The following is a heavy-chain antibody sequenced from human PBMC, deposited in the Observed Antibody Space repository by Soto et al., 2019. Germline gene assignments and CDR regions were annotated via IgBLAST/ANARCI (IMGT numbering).Heavy chain of an antibody. CDR3: ARRAETNGWNGFGANKYYFDF. CDR2: MNPNTGNS. CDR1: GYTFTSYD. Sequence: ASVKVSCKASGYTFTSYDIYWVRQATGQGLEWMGWMNPNTGNSGYAQKFQGRVTMTSDTSISTAHMELSSLRSEDTAVYYCARRAETNGWNGFGANKYYFDFWGQGTLVTVSS. V-gene: IGHV1-8*01. J-gene: IGHJ4*02. D-gene: IGHD1-1*01.